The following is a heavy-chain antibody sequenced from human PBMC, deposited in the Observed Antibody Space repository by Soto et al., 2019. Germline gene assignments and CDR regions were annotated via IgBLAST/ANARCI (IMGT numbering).Heavy chain of an antibody. CDR2: IIPIFGTA. D-gene: IGHD5-18*01. V-gene: IGHV1-69*13. Sequence: GASVKVSCKASGGTFSSYAISWVRQAPGQGLEWMGGIIPIFGTANYAQKFQGRVTITADESTSTAYMELSSLRSEDTAVYYCASPKGRGYSYGSLDYYYYYGMDVWGQGTTVTVSS. CDR3: ASPKGRGYSYGSLDYYYYYGMDV. J-gene: IGHJ6*02. CDR1: GGTFSSYA.